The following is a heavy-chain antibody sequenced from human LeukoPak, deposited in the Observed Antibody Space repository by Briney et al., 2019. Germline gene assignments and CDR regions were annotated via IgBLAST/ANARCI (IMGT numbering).Heavy chain of an antibody. V-gene: IGHV1-18*01. Sequence: GASVKVSCKASGYTFTSYGISWVRQAPGQGLEWMGWISAYNGNTNYAQKLQGRVTMTTDTSTSTAYMELRSLRSDDTAVYYCARDGAFGVVPKHYYYYYMDVWGKGTTVTVSS. D-gene: IGHD3-3*01. J-gene: IGHJ6*03. CDR3: ARDGAFGVVPKHYYYYYMDV. CDR2: ISAYNGNT. CDR1: GYTFTSYG.